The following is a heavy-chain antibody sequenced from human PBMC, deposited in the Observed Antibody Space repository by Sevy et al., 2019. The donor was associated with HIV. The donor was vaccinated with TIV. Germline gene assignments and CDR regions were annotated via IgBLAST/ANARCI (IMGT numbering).Heavy chain of an antibody. CDR1: GFTFGDYA. CDR3: TSRASMVRGVPDAFDI. Sequence: GGCLRLSCTASGFTFGDYAMSWFRQAPGKGLEWVVFIRSKAYGGTTEYAASVKGRFTISRDDSKSIAYLQMNSLKTEDTAVYYCTSRASMVRGVPDAFDIWGQGTMVTVSS. CDR2: IRSKAYGGTT. D-gene: IGHD3-10*01. V-gene: IGHV3-49*03. J-gene: IGHJ3*02.